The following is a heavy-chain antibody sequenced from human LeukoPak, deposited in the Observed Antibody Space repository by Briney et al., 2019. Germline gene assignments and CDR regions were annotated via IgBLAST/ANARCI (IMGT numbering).Heavy chain of an antibody. Sequence: PGRSLRLSCVASGFSFRSYGMHWVRQAPGKGLGWVAVIWYDGSKKFYADSVKGRFTISRDDSKNTLYLQMNSLRAEDTAMYYCALLNPWDYWGRGTLVTVSS. J-gene: IGHJ4*02. V-gene: IGHV3-33*01. CDR1: GFSFRSYG. CDR3: ALLNPWDY. CDR2: IWYDGSKK.